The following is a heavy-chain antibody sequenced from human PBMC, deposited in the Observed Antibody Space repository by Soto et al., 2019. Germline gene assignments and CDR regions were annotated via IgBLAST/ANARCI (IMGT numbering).Heavy chain of an antibody. CDR1: GGSISSCGYS. Sequence: PSETLSLTCTVAGGSISSCGYSWNWIRQPPGKGLERIGYISPTATTYYNPSLKNRVTISIDTCLIQFSPQLTSMTAADTAVYYCVRAPPGLVPRGGVWGHGTTVTVSS. J-gene: IGHJ6*02. CDR2: ISPTATT. V-gene: IGHV4-30-2*01. CDR3: VRAPPGLVPRGGV. D-gene: IGHD3-16*01.